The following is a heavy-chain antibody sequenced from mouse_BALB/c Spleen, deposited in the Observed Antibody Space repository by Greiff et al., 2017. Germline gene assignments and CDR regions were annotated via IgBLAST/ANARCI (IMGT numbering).Heavy chain of an antibody. J-gene: IGHJ2*01. CDR1: GYAFSSYW. CDR2: IYPGDGDT. Sequence: QVHVKQSGAELVRPGSSVKISCKASGYAFSSYWMNWVKQRPGQGLEWIGQIYPGDGDTNYNGKFKGKATLTADKSSSTAYMQLSSLTSEDSAVYFCASYYDYGDYWGQGTTLTVSS. D-gene: IGHD2-4*01. CDR3: ASYYDYGDY. V-gene: IGHV1-80*01.